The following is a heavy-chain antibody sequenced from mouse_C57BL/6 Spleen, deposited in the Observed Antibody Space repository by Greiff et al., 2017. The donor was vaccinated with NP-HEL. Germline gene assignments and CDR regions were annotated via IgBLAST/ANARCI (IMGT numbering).Heavy chain of an antibody. J-gene: IGHJ1*03. CDR3: ARRTVVATEGYFDV. CDR2: ISSGSSTI. Sequence: DVQLVESGGGLVKPGGSLKLSCAASGFTFSDYGMHWVRQAPEKGLEWVAYISSGSSTIYYADTVKGRFTISRDNAKNTLFLQMTSLRSEDTAMYYCARRTVVATEGYFDVWGTGTTVTVSS. V-gene: IGHV5-17*01. D-gene: IGHD1-1*01. CDR1: GFTFSDYG.